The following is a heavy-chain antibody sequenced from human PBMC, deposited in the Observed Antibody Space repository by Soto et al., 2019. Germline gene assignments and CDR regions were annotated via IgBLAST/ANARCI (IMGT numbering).Heavy chain of an antibody. CDR2: IYYSGST. CDR3: ARHTGGYGDFEYFQH. V-gene: IGHV4-39*01. CDR1: GDSISSSSYY. Sequence: QLQLQESGPGLVKPSETLSLTCTVSGDSISSSSYYWGWIRQPPGKGLEWIGSIYYSGSTYYNPSLKSRVTISVDTSKNQFSLKLRSVTAADTAVYYCARHTGGYGDFEYFQHWGQGTLVTVSS. D-gene: IGHD4-17*01. J-gene: IGHJ1*01.